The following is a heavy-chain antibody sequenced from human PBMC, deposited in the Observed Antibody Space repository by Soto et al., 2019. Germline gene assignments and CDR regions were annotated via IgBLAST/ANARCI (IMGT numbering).Heavy chain of an antibody. CDR2: ISYDGSNK. Sequence: QVQLVESGGGVVQPGRSLRLSCAASGFTFSNCGMHWVRQAPGKGLEWVAVISYDGSNKFYADSVKGRFTISRDNYKNTLYLQMNSMRVEDTAVYYCAQGGYSSGWYNPGDYWGQGTLVTVSS. CDR1: GFTFSNCG. CDR3: AQGGYSSGWYNPGDY. J-gene: IGHJ4*02. V-gene: IGHV3-30*18. D-gene: IGHD6-19*01.